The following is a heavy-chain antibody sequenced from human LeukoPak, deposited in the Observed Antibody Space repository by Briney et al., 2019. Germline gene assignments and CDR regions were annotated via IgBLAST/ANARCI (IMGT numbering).Heavy chain of an antibody. CDR1: GFTFRSFA. CDR2: INDNGAGT. Sequence: PGGSLRLSCAASGFTFRSFAMSWVRQAPGKGLKWVSTINDNGAGTYYADSVNGRFTVSRDNSYNTVSLQMNSLRDEDTGVYYCAKGLRTGVGPYRGYHYYMDVWGRGAPVTVSS. CDR3: AKGLRTGVGPYRGYHYYMDV. V-gene: IGHV3-23*01. D-gene: IGHD3-16*01. J-gene: IGHJ6*03.